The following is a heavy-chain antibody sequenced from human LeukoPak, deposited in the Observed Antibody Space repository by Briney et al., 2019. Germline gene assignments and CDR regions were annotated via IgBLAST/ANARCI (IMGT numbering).Heavy chain of an antibody. CDR3: ARDNRNYLHSFDY. Sequence: SETLSFTCTVSGYSISSGYYWGWIRQPPGKGLEWIGSIYHSGSTYYNPSLKSRVTISVDTSKNQFSLKLSSVTAADTAVYYCARDNRNYLHSFDYWGQGTLVTVSS. J-gene: IGHJ4*02. CDR2: IYHSGST. D-gene: IGHD1-7*01. CDR1: GYSISSGYY. V-gene: IGHV4-38-2*02.